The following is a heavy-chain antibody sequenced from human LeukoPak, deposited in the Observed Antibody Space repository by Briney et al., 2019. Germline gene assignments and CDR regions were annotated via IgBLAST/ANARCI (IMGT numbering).Heavy chain of an antibody. CDR2: IWSDATEK. J-gene: IGHJ4*02. D-gene: IGHD4-11*01. CDR3: AKDAQRGFDYSNSLEY. CDR1: GFTYSHYG. V-gene: IGHV3-33*06. Sequence: GGSLRLSCAASGFTYSHYGMHWVRQAPGKGLEWVAVIWSDATEKYYGDAVKGRFTISRDNSRNTLYLQMDSLRVEDTAVYYCAKDAQRGFDYSNSLEYWGQGTLVTVSS.